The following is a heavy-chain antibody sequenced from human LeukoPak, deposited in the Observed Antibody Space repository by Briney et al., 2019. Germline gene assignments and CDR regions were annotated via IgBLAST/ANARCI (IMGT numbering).Heavy chain of an antibody. D-gene: IGHD4-17*01. V-gene: IGHV3-73*01. CDR3: ARDADYGDWYFDY. J-gene: IGHJ4*02. Sequence: GGSLRLSCAASGFTFSGSAMHWVRQASGKGLEWVGRIRSKANSYATAYAASVKGRFTISRDDSKNTAYLQMNSLKTEDTAVYYCARDADYGDWYFDYWGQGTLVTVSS. CDR2: IRSKANSYAT. CDR1: GFTFSGSA.